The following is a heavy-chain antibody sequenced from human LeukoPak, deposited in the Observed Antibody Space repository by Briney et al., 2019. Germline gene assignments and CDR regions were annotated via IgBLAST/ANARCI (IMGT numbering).Heavy chain of an antibody. D-gene: IGHD4-17*01. V-gene: IGHV4-59*01. CDR3: ARGGGADAFDI. CDR1: GGSISSYY. J-gene: IGHJ3*02. CDR2: IYYSGST. Sequence: SETLSLTCTVSGGSISSYYWSWIRQPPGKGLEWIGYIYYSGSTNYNPSLKSRVTISVDTSKNQFSLKLSSVAAADTAVYYCARGGGADAFDIWGQGTMVTVSS.